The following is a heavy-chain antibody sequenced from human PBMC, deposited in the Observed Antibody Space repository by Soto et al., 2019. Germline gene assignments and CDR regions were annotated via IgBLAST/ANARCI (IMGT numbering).Heavy chain of an antibody. Sequence: ASVKVSCKVSGYTLTELSMHWVRQAPGKGLEWMGGFDPEDGETIYAQKFQGRVTMTEDTSTDTAYMELSSLRSEDTAVYYCATIVLEHSSSSGGASPLYYFDYWGQGTLVTVSS. CDR2: FDPEDGET. CDR1: GYTLTELS. J-gene: IGHJ4*02. CDR3: ATIVLEHSSSSGGASPLYYFDY. V-gene: IGHV1-24*01. D-gene: IGHD6-6*01.